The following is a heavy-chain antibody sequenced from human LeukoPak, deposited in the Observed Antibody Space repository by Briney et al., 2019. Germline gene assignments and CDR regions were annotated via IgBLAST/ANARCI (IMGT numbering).Heavy chain of an antibody. V-gene: IGHV3-30-3*01. CDR3: ASSLDYGDYVAFDI. J-gene: IGHJ3*02. Sequence: GGSLRLSCAASGFTFSSYAMHWVRQAPGKGLVWVAIISYDGSNKYYADSVKGRFTISRDNSKNTLYLQMNSLRAEDTAVYYCASSLDYGDYVAFDIWGQGTMVTVSS. D-gene: IGHD4-17*01. CDR2: ISYDGSNK. CDR1: GFTFSSYA.